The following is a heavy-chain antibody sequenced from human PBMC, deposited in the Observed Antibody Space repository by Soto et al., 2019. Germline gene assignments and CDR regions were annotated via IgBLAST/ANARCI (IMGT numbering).Heavy chain of an antibody. J-gene: IGHJ4*02. CDR1: GYTFTSYA. Sequence: SVKVSCKASGYTFTSYAMHWVRQAPGQRLEWMGWINAGNGNTKYSQKFQGRVTITRDTSASTAYMELSSLRSEDTAVYYCARVGYYYDSSGYPYYWGQGTLVTVSS. CDR2: INAGNGNT. V-gene: IGHV1-3*01. CDR3: ARVGYYYDSSGYPYY. D-gene: IGHD3-22*01.